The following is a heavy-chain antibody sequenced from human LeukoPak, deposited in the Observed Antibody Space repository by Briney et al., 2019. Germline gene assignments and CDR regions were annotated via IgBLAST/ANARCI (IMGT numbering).Heavy chain of an antibody. V-gene: IGHV4-39*01. J-gene: IGHJ6*02. CDR1: GGSISSSYYY. D-gene: IGHD3-22*01. Sequence: TETLSLTCTVSGGSISSSYYYWGWIRQPPGKGLEWIGSIYYSGSTYYNPSLKSRVTISVDTSKNQFSLKLSSVTAADTAVYYCASLRYYYDSSGYYYYYGMDVWGQGTTVTVSS. CDR3: ASLRYYYDSSGYYYYYGMDV. CDR2: IYYSGST.